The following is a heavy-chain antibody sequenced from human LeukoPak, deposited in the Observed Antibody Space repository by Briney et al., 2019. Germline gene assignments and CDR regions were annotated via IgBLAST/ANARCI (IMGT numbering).Heavy chain of an antibody. J-gene: IGHJ6*04. D-gene: IGHD3-10*01. CDR2: ISAYNGNI. V-gene: IGHV1-18*04. CDR3: ARFTTRWFGELLYYYYGMDV. Sequence: ASVKVSCKASGYTFTSYGISWVRQAPGQGLEWMGWISAYNGNINYAQKLQGRVTMTTDTSTSTAYMELRSLRSDDTAVYYCARFTTRWFGELLYYYYGMDVWGKGTTVTVSS. CDR1: GYTFTSYG.